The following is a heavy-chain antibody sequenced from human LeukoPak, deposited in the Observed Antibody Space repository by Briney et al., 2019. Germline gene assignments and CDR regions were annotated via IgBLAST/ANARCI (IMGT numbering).Heavy chain of an antibody. J-gene: IGHJ4*02. V-gene: IGHV3-15*01. CDR1: GFTFSNAW. CDR2: IKSKTDGGTT. CDR3: TSDIRWELPGLDN. Sequence: GGSLRLSCAASGFTFSNAWMRWVRQTPGKGLEWVGRIKSKTDGGTTDYAAPVKGRFTISSDDSKNTLYLEMNSLKTEDTAVYYCTSDIRWELPGLDNWGQGTLVTVSS. D-gene: IGHD1-26*01.